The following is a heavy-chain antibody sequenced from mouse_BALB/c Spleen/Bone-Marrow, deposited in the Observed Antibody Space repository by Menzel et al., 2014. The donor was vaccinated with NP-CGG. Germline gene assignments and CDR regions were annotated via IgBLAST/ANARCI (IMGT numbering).Heavy chain of an antibody. CDR2: INSDGGST. CDR1: DYEFPSHD. J-gene: IGHJ3*01. V-gene: IGHV5-2*01. D-gene: IGHD1-1*01. CDR3: ARHGDYYGSSLFAY. Sequence: VKLVESGGGLVQPGESLKLSCESNDYEFPSHDMSWVRKTPEKRLELVAAINSDGGSTYYPDTMERRFIISRDNSKKTLYLQMSSLRSEDTAFYYCARHGDYYGSSLFAYWGQGTLVTVSA.